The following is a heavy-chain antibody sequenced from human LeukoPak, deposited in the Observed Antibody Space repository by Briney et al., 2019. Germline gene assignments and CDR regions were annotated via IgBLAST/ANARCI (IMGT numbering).Heavy chain of an antibody. J-gene: IGHJ5*02. Sequence: GGSLRPSCAASGFTFSSYSMNWVRPAPGKGLEWVSSISSSSSYIYYADSVKGRFTISRDNAKNSLYLQMNSLRAEDTAVYYCARVYSTIFGVVRNWFDPWGQGTLVTVSS. CDR2: ISSSSSYI. V-gene: IGHV3-21*01. CDR1: GFTFSSYS. D-gene: IGHD3-3*01. CDR3: ARVYSTIFGVVRNWFDP.